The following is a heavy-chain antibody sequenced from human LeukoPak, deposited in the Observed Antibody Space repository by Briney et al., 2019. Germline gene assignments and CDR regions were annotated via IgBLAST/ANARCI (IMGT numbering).Heavy chain of an antibody. CDR1: GFTFDDYA. CDR3: AKEAGYSSGWQYYFDY. Sequence: GGSLRLSCAASGFTFDDYAMHWVRQAPGKGLEWVSLISVDVGSTYYADSVKGRFTISRDNSKNSLYLQRNSLRTEDTALYYCAKEAGYSSGWQYYFDYWGQGTLVTVSS. CDR2: ISVDVGST. D-gene: IGHD6-19*01. J-gene: IGHJ4*02. V-gene: IGHV3-43*02.